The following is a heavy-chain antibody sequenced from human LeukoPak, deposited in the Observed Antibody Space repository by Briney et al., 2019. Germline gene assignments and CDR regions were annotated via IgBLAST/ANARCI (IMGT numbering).Heavy chain of an antibody. J-gene: IGHJ4*02. D-gene: IGHD6-13*01. CDR2: IIPIFGTA. CDR1: GGTFSSYA. CDR3: ARVFRRGYSSSGTDY. V-gene: IGHV1-69*01. Sequence: VKVSCKASGGTFSSYAISWVRQAPGQGLEWMGGIIPIFGTANYAQKFQGRVTITANESTSTAYMELSSLRSEDTAVYYCARVFRRGYSSSGTDYWGQGTLVTVSS.